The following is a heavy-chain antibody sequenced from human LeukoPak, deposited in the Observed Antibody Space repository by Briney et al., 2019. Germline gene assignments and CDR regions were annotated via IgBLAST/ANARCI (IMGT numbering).Heavy chain of an antibody. CDR3: ASGGGMTIFGGGDYFDY. Sequence: SETLSLTCTVSGGSISSSNWWSWVRQPPGKGLEWIGEIYHSGSTNYNPSLKSRVTISVDKSKNQFSLKLNAVTAADTAVYYCASGGGMTIFGGGDYFDYWGQGTLVTVSS. J-gene: IGHJ4*02. CDR2: IYHSGST. CDR1: GGSISSSNW. D-gene: IGHD3-3*01. V-gene: IGHV4-4*02.